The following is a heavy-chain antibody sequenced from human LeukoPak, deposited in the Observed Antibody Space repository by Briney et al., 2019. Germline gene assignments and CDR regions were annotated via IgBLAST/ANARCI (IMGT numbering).Heavy chain of an antibody. D-gene: IGHD3-22*01. V-gene: IGHV1-24*01. J-gene: IGHJ4*02. CDR1: GIILTELP. CDR3: ATESDYYDTSIFFSY. CDR2: FDRDDSRT. Sequence: ASVKVSCKVSGIILTELPIHWVRQAPGKGLEWVGRFDRDDSRTISAQKFQARVRMSEDTSTDTAYMELRSLKSDDTAVYYCATESDYYDTSIFFSYWGQGTLVTVSS.